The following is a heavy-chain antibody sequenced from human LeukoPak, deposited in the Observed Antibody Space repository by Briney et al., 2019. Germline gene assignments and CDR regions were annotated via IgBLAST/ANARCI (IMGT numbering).Heavy chain of an antibody. J-gene: IGHJ6*03. Sequence: GASVKVSCKASGYTFTGYYMHWVRQAPGQGLEWMGIINPSGGSTSYAQKFQGRVTMTRDMSTSTVYMELSSLRSEDTAVYYCARDNYPAAQWLVLLDYYYYYMDVWGKGTTVTVSS. CDR1: GYTFTGYY. D-gene: IGHD6-19*01. CDR3: ARDNYPAAQWLVLLDYYYYYMDV. V-gene: IGHV1-46*01. CDR2: INPSGGST.